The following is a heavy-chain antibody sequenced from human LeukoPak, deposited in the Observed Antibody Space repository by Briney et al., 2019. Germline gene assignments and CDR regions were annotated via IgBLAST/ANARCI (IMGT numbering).Heavy chain of an antibody. Sequence: GGSLRLSCAASGFTFSDYYMSWIRQAPGKGLEWVANIKQDGSDKYYVDSVKGRFTISRDNAKNSLYLQMNSLRAEDTAVYYCARDLVVAAYGSGFDYWGQGTLVTVSS. D-gene: IGHD3-10*01. CDR2: IKQDGSDK. CDR3: ARDLVVAAYGSGFDY. J-gene: IGHJ4*02. CDR1: GFTFSDYY. V-gene: IGHV3-7*01.